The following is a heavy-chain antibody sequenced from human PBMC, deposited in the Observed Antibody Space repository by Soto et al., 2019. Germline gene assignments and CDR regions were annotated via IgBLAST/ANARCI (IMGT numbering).Heavy chain of an antibody. CDR2: ISGSSSYT. CDR1: GFTFSDYY. J-gene: IGHJ4*02. V-gene: IGHV3-11*06. Sequence: GGSLRLSCAASGFTFSDYYMSWIRQAPGKGLEWVSYISGSSSYTNYADSVKGRFTISRDNAKNTLYLQMNSLRAEDTAVYYGARGDRSRMAMVIPPRLDYWGQGTLVTVSS. CDR3: ARGDRSRMAMVIPPRLDY. D-gene: IGHD5-18*01.